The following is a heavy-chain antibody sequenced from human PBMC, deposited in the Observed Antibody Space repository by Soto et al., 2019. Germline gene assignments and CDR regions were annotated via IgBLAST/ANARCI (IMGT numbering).Heavy chain of an antibody. CDR2: ISGRGGRA. CDR1: GFSFSSYA. V-gene: IGHV3-23*01. D-gene: IGHD6-19*01. J-gene: IGHJ4*02. CDR3: AKDRSQGAVAGTSDFDY. Sequence: EVQMLESGGGLVHAGGSLRLSCAASGFSFSSYALNWVRQAPGKGLEWVSTISGRGGRAYYADSVKGRFTISRDNSKNALYLQLDSLRAEDTAVYYCAKDRSQGAVAGTSDFDYWGQGTLVTVSS.